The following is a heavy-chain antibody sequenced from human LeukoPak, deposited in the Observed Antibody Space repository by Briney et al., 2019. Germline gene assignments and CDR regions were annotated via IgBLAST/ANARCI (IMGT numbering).Heavy chain of an antibody. CDR3: ESDIAAAGVNWFDP. V-gene: IGHV3-23*01. CDR1: GFTFSSYA. J-gene: IGHJ5*02. Sequence: GGSLRLSCAASGFTFSSYAMSWVRQAPGKGLEWVSAISGSGGRTYYADSVKGRFTISRDNSKNALYLQMNSLRAEDTAVYYCESDIAAAGVNWFDPWGQGTLVTVSS. CDR2: ISGSGGRT. D-gene: IGHD6-13*01.